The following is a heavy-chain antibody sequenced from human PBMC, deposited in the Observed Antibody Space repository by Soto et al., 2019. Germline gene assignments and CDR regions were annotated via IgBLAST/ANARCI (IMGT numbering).Heavy chain of an antibody. CDR3: ARVPSLYGIDPTDNFDY. CDR2: IYYSGST. J-gene: IGHJ4*02. D-gene: IGHD4-17*01. V-gene: IGHV4-31*02. Sequence: SETLSLTCTVSGGSISSGGYYWSWIRQHPGKGLEWIGYIYYSGSTYYNPSLKSRVTISVDTSKNQFSLKLSSVTAADTAVYYCARVPSLYGIDPTDNFDYWGQGTLVTVSS. CDR1: GGSISSGGYY.